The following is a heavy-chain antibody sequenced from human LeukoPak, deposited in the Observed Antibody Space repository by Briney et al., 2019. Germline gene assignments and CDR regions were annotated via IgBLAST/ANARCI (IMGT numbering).Heavy chain of an antibody. J-gene: IGHJ4*02. V-gene: IGHV1-18*04. CDR3: ASGGYSYGSAIDY. CDR2: ISAYNGNT. Sequence: ASVKVSCKASGYTFTGYYMHWVRQAPGQGLEWMGWISAYNGNTNYAQKLQGRVTMTTDTSTSTAYMELRSLRSDDTAVYYCASGGYSYGSAIDYWGQGTLVTVSS. CDR1: GYTFTGYY. D-gene: IGHD5-18*01.